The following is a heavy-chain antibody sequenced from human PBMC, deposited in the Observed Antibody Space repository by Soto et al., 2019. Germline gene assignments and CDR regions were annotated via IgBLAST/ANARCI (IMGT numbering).Heavy chain of an antibody. D-gene: IGHD2-2*01. J-gene: IGHJ5*02. Sequence: SETLSLTCSVSGGSISYNSYYWGWIRQPPGKGLEWVGGIFYTGTTYYSPSLKDRVTISVDTSKNSFSLNLTSVTAADTAVYFCARLVVVAPVANAWGQGTLATVSS. CDR1: GGSISYNSYY. CDR2: IFYTGTT. CDR3: ARLVVVAPVANA. V-gene: IGHV4-39*02.